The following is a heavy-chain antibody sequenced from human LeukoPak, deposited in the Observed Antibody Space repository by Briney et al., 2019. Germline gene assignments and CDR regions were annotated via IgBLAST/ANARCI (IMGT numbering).Heavy chain of an antibody. CDR1: GCTLSRYE. Sequence: GGSLRLSCAASGCTLSRYEMNWVRQAPGKGLEWVACIRSSGDTIYYADSVRGRFTISRDNAKNSLYLQMNSLRAEDTAVYYCASPPMSSSGYYFEYWGQGTLVTVSS. CDR2: IRSSGDTI. CDR3: ASPPMSSSGYYFEY. J-gene: IGHJ4*02. V-gene: IGHV3-48*03. D-gene: IGHD6-6*01.